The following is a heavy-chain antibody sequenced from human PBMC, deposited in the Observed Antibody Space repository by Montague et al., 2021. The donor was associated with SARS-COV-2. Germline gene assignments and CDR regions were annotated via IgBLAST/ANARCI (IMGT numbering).Heavy chain of an antibody. D-gene: IGHD3-10*01. V-gene: IGHV4-4*07. CDR3: ARDRPRSYYYDSGTYTWGGYGMDV. J-gene: IGHJ6*02. Sequence: SETLSLTCIVSGGSISSYYWSWIRQPAGKGLVWIGRLYSSGSNNYNHSPKSRVTMSVDTSKNQLSLKLRSVTAADTAFYYCARDRPRSYYYDSGTYTWGGYGMDVWGQGTTVAVSS. CDR1: GGSISSYY. CDR2: LYSSGSN.